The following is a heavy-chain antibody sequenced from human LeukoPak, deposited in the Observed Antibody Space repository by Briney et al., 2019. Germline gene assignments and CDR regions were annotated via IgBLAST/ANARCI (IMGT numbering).Heavy chain of an antibody. D-gene: IGHD6-13*01. V-gene: IGHV3-11*03. J-gene: IGHJ4*02. CDR2: ISSIGHYT. CDR1: GFTFSDYY. Sequence: GGSLRLSCAASGFTFSDYYMSWIRQAPGKGLEWISYISSIGHYTNYADSVKGRFTISRGNAKNSVYLQMNSLRAEDTAVYYCASPAAGTSSDYWGQGTLVTVSS. CDR3: ASPAAGTSSDY.